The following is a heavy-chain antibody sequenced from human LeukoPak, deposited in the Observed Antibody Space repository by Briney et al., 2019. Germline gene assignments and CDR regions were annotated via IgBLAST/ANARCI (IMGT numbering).Heavy chain of an antibody. J-gene: IGHJ3*01. CDR2: INPNSATT. Sequence: GASVTVSCKTSGHTFTDYDVHWVRQAPGQGREWMGWINPNSATTNYAQRLQGRVTFTRDTSLSIAYMELSSLTSEDAAVYFCARGDFGETNTAFDVWGQGTLVAVSS. CDR3: ARGDFGETNTAFDV. CDR1: GHTFTDYD. D-gene: IGHD4-17*01. V-gene: IGHV1-8*03.